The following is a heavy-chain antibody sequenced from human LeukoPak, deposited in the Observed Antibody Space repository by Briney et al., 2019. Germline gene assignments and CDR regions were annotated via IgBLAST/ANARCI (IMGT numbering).Heavy chain of an antibody. J-gene: IGHJ6*03. CDR3: ARDSPLAQIGGYYYYYMDV. CDR1: GYTFTTYG. D-gene: IGHD3-3*02. Sequence: GASVKVSCTASGYTFTTYGISWVRQAPGQGLEWMGWISVYNGHTNYAQNAQKLQGRLTMTTDTSTSTAYMELRSLRFDDTAVYYCARDSPLAQIGGYYYYYMDVWGKGTTVTISS. CDR2: ISVYNGHT. V-gene: IGHV1-18*01.